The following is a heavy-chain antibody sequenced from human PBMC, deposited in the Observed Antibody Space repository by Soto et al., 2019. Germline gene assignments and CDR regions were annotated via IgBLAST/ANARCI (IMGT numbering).Heavy chain of an antibody. CDR3: ARRQSVGANSYIFDY. J-gene: IGHJ4*02. D-gene: IGHD1-26*01. CDR2: INHSGST. V-gene: IGHV4-34*01. CDR1: GGSFSGYY. Sequence: LSLTCAVYGGSFSGYYWSWIRQPPGKGLEWIGEINHSGSTNYNPSLKSRVTISVDTSKNQFSLKLSSVTAADTAVYYCARRQSVGANSYIFDYWGQGTLVTVSS.